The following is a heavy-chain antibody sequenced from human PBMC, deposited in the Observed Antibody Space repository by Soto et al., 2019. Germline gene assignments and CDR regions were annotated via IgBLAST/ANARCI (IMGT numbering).Heavy chain of an antibody. J-gene: IGHJ6*02. CDR1: GGSISSGGYS. Sequence: QLQLQESGSGLVKPSQTLSLTCAVSGGSISSGGYSWSWIRQPPGKGLEWIGYIFHSGSPYYNPSLKGRVTISVDRSKTQSSLKLSSVTAAETAVYYCARAHYGNYGYGMDVWGQGPTVTVSS. V-gene: IGHV4-30-2*01. CDR3: ARAHYGNYGYGMDV. CDR2: IFHSGSP. D-gene: IGHD4-17*01.